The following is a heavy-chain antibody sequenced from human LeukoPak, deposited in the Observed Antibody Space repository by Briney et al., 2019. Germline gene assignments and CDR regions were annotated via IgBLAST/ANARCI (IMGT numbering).Heavy chain of an antibody. CDR2: INHSGST. D-gene: IGHD2-2*01. V-gene: IGHV4-34*01. CDR3: ARRYCSSTSCYFYFQH. Sequence: SETLSLTCAVYSGSFSGYYWSWIHQPPGKGLEWIGEINHSGSTNYNPSLKSRVTISVDTSKNQFSLKLSSVTAADTAVYYCARRYCSSTSCYFYFQHWGQGTLVTVSS. CDR1: SGSFSGYY. J-gene: IGHJ1*01.